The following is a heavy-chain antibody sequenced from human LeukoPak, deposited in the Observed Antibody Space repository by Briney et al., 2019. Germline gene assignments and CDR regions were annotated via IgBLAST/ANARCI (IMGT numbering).Heavy chain of an antibody. CDR1: GGSFSGYY. V-gene: IGHV4-34*01. CDR2: INHSGST. CDR3: ARGDFSGGSFDY. Sequence: PSETLSLTCAVYGGSFSGYYWSWIRQPPGKGLEWIGEINHSGSTNYNPSLKSRVTISVDTSKNQFSLKLSSVTAADTAVYCCARGDFSGGSFDYWGQGTLVTVSS. D-gene: IGHD3-3*01. J-gene: IGHJ4*02.